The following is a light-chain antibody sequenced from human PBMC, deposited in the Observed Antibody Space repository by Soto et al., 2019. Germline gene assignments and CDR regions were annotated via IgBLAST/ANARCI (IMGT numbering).Light chain of an antibody. J-gene: IGLJ2*01. CDR3: QSYDNSLLAYV. Sequence: VLTQPPSVSGAPGQRLTISCAGTSSNIGAGFDVHWYQQLPGTAPKLLIYANDDRPSGVPDRFSGSTSGTSASLAITGLQAEDAADYYCQSYDNSLLAYVFGGGTQLTVL. CDR1: SSNIGAGFD. V-gene: IGLV1-40*01. CDR2: AND.